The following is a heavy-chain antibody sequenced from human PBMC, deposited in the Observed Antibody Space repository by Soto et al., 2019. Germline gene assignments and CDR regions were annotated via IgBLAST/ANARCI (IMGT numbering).Heavy chain of an antibody. J-gene: IGHJ6*02. Sequence: PGGSLRLSCAASGFTFSSYSMNWVHQAPGRGLEWVSYISGSSGTKYYADSVKGRFTISRDNAKNSLSLQMNSLRDEDTAVYYCARVYSYAVDVWGQGTTVTVSS. V-gene: IGHV3-48*02. CDR2: ISGSSGTK. CDR1: GFTFSSYS. CDR3: ARVYSYAVDV.